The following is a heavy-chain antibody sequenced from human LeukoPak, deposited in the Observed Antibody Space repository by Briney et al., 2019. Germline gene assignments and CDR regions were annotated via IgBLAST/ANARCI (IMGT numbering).Heavy chain of an antibody. Sequence: PSETLSLTCAVYGGSFSGYYWSWIRQPPGKGLEWIGEINHSGSTNYNPSLKSRVTISVDTSKNQFSLKLSSVTAADTAVYYCATSIIDLDDWGQGTLVTVSS. CDR3: ATSIIDLDD. V-gene: IGHV4-34*01. CDR2: INHSGST. D-gene: IGHD3-10*01. CDR1: GGSFSGYY. J-gene: IGHJ4*02.